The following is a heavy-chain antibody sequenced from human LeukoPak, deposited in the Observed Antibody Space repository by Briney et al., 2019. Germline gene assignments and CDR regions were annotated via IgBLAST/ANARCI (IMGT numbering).Heavy chain of an antibody. CDR1: NGSISSGRYY. CDR2: IFPSGSA. Sequence: SETLSLTCTVSNGSISSGRYYWSWLRQPAGTGLEWIGRIFPSGSANYSPSLKSRVTISVDTSKNQFSLILNSVTAADTAVYYCARQAPLDGDFDFWGQGTLVTVSS. V-gene: IGHV4-61*02. CDR3: ARQAPLDGDFDF. D-gene: IGHD3/OR15-3a*01. J-gene: IGHJ4*02.